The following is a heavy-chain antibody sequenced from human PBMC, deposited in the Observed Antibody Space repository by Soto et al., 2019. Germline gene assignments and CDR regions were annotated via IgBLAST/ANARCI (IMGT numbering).Heavy chain of an antibody. CDR2: ISWNSGSI. Sequence: SLRLSCAASGFTFDDYAMHWVRQAPGKGLEWVSGISWNSGSIGYADSVKGRFTISRDNAKNSLYLQMNSLRAEDTALYYCAKAASYDSSLDYWGQGTLLTVSS. J-gene: IGHJ4*02. CDR3: AKAASYDSSLDY. CDR1: GFTFDDYA. D-gene: IGHD3-22*01. V-gene: IGHV3-9*01.